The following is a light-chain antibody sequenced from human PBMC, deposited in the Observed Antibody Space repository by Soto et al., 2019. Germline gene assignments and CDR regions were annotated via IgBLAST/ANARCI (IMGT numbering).Light chain of an antibody. V-gene: IGKV1-33*01. Sequence: DIQMTQSPSSLSASVGDRVTITCQASQDINNYLNWYQQKPGKAPNLLIYDASKLETGVPSRFSGSGSWTDFTFTVSSLQPEDFATYFCQHYDNLLLTFGGGTKVEL. CDR3: QHYDNLLLT. J-gene: IGKJ4*01. CDR2: DAS. CDR1: QDINNY.